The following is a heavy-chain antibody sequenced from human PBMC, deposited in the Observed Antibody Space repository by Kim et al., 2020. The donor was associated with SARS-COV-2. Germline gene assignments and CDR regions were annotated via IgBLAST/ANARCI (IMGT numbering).Heavy chain of an antibody. CDR3: ARLNVGSPFDP. CDR2: IYYDGSN. V-gene: IGHV4-39*01. J-gene: IGHJ5*02. D-gene: IGHD6-13*01. Sequence: SETLSLTCTVSGGSISSYYWGWIRQPPGKGLEYIGCIYYDGSNYYNASLKSRVTVYMDTSKNQFFLKLSSVTAADTAVYYCARLNVGSPFDPWGQVTLVTVSS. CDR1: GGSISSYY.